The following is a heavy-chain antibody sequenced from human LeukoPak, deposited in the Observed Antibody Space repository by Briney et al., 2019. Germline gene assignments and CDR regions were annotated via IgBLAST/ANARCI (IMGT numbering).Heavy chain of an antibody. J-gene: IGHJ6*04. D-gene: IGHD6-19*01. CDR1: GFTFSSYG. CDR2: IWYDGSNK. CDR3: ARDQYPGIAVAATSYYYYYGMDV. V-gene: IGHV3-33*01. Sequence: GGSLRLSCAASGFTFSSYGMHWVRQAPGKGLEWVAVIWYDGSNKYYADSVKGRFTISRDNSKNTLYLQMNSLRAEDTAVYYCARDQYPGIAVAATSYYYYYGMDVRGKGTTVTVSS.